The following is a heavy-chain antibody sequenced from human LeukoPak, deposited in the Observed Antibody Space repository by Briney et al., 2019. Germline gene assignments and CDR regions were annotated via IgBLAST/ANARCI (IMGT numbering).Heavy chain of an antibody. CDR2: IWHDGSNK. Sequence: GGSLRLSCAASGFTFSGYGMYWVRQAPGKGLEWVAVIWHDGSNKYNADSVKGRFTISRDNSKNTLYLQMNSLRAEDTAVYYCARDLVGENGMDVWGQGTTVTVSS. D-gene: IGHD3-16*01. CDR1: GFTFSGYG. J-gene: IGHJ6*02. V-gene: IGHV3-33*01. CDR3: ARDLVGENGMDV.